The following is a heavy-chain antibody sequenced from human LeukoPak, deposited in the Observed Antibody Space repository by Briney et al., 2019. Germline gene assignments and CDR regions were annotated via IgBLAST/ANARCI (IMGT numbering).Heavy chain of an antibody. CDR2: IYYTGST. J-gene: IGHJ4*02. V-gene: IGHV4-31*03. Sequence: SETLSLTCTVSGGSISSGGYYWSWIRQHPGKGLEWIGHIYYTGSTYYNPSLKSRVTISSETSKNQFSLKLRSVTAADTAVYYCARDNEWLDYWGQGNLVIVSS. CDR3: ARDNEWLDY. D-gene: IGHD6-19*01. CDR1: GGSISSGGYY.